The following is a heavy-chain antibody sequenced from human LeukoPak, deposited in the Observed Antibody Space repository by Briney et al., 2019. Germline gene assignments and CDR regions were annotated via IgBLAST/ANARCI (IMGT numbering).Heavy chain of an antibody. V-gene: IGHV3-53*01. D-gene: IGHD3-22*01. CDR3: ARGDDSGYYDYFDY. CDR2: IYTGGNT. Sequence: PGGSLRPSCVGSRFTFSNYAMTWVRQAPGKGLEWVSTIYTGGNTYYAASVKGRFTISRDFSKNTVFLHMNSLRAEDTAMYYCARGDDSGYYDYFDYWGQGALVTVSS. J-gene: IGHJ4*02. CDR1: RFTFSNYA.